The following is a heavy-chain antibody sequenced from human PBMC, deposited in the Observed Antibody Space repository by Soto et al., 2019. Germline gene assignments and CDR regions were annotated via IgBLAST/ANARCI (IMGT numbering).Heavy chain of an antibody. CDR3: ERDLDGYIKQIDY. CDR2: ISSSSTI. J-gene: IGHJ4*02. Sequence: GGSLRLSCAASGFTFSSYSMNWVRQAPGKGLEWVSYISSSSTIYYADSVKGRFTISRDNAKNSLYLQMNSLRDEDTAVYYCERDLDGYIKQIDYWGQGTLVTVSS. CDR1: GFTFSSYS. V-gene: IGHV3-48*02. D-gene: IGHD5-12*01.